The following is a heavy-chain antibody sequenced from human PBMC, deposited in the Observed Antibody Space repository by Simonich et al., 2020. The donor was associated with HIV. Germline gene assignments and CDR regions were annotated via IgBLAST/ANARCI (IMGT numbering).Heavy chain of an antibody. D-gene: IGHD2-2*01. Sequence: QVQLQQWGEGLLKPSETLSLTCAVYGGSFSGYYWSWIRHPPGKGLEWLGEINPCGSTNYNPSLKSRVTISVDTSKNQFSLKLSSVTAADTAVYYCARGFYQRLYYFDYWGQGTLVTVSS. V-gene: IGHV4-34*01. CDR2: INPCGST. CDR3: ARGFYQRLYYFDY. CDR1: GGSFSGYY. J-gene: IGHJ4*02.